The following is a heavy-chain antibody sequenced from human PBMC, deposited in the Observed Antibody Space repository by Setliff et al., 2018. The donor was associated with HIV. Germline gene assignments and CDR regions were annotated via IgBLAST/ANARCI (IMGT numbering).Heavy chain of an antibody. V-gene: IGHV1-46*01. CDR3: ARDQMSVGAWVGDTSCGLCQH. CDR1: GYTFITYY. CDR2: INPSCGST. D-gene: IGHD1-26*01. Sequence: ASVKVSCKASGYTFITYYMHWVRQAPGQGLEWMGIINPSCGSTNYAQKFQGRVTMTRDTSTSTVYMELSSLRTEDTAVYYCARDQMSVGAWVGDTSCGLCQHWGQGNTVTVSS. J-gene: IGHJ1*01.